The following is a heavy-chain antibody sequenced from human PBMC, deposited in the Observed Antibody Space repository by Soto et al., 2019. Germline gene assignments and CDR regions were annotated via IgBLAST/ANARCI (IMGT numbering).Heavy chain of an antibody. CDR3: AREEQTGANYYLDY. Sequence: ASVKVCCKASGYTFTGYYIHWVRQAPGQGLEWMGSISPHSGGPNYAQRFQGRVTMTRDTSMTTVYMEMSGLTSDDTAVYYCAREEQTGANYYLDYWGQGTLVTVSS. J-gene: IGHJ4*02. V-gene: IGHV1-2*02. CDR1: GYTFTGYY. D-gene: IGHD7-27*01. CDR2: ISPHSGGP.